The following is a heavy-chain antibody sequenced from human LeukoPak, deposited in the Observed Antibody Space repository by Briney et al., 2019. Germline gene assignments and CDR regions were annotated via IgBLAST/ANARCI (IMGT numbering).Heavy chain of an antibody. J-gene: IGHJ4*02. CDR1: GGSISSGGYS. Sequence: SQTLSLTCAASGGSISSGGYSWSWIRQPPGKGLEWIGYIYYSGSTYYNPSLKSRVTISVDTSKNQFSLKLSSVTAADTAVYYCARDIMGGFDYWGQGTLVTVSS. CDR2: IYYSGST. V-gene: IGHV4-30-4*07. D-gene: IGHD1-26*01. CDR3: ARDIMGGFDY.